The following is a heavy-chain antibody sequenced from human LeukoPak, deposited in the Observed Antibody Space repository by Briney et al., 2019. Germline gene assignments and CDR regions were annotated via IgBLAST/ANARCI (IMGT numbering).Heavy chain of an antibody. Sequence: VASVKVSCKASGYTFTGYYIHWVRQAPGQGLEWMGWINPNSGATNYAQRFQGRVTMTRDMSISTAYMELSSLTSDDTAVYFCARVRERTTSAAAYWGQGTLVTVSS. V-gene: IGHV1-2*02. J-gene: IGHJ4*02. CDR1: GYTFTGYY. CDR3: ARVRERTTSAAAY. D-gene: IGHD4-17*01. CDR2: INPNSGAT.